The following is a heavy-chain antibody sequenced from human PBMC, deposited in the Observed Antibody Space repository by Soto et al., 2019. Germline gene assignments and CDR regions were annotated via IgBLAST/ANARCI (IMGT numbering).Heavy chain of an antibody. V-gene: IGHV3-74*01. CDR1: GFTVSTYT. J-gene: IGHJ6*02. CDR3: ARDQGILTGYYYYYYYGMDV. D-gene: IGHD3-9*01. CDR2: INSGGVST. Sequence: HPGGSLRLSCSASGFTVSTYTMGWVRLAPGKGLEWVSRINSGGVSTSYADSVKGRFTISRDNAKNMLYLQMNSLRAEDTAVYYCARDQGILTGYYYYYYYGMDVWGQGTTVTVSS.